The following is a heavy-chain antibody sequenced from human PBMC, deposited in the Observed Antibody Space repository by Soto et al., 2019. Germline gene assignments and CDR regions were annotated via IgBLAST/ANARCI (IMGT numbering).Heavy chain of an antibody. V-gene: IGHV1-24*01. CDR3: ATSFLEWLLSYPYGMDV. Sequence: GASVKVSCKASGGTFSSYAISWVRQAPGKGLEWMGGFDPEDGETIYAQKFQGRVTMTEDTSTDTAYMELSSLRSEDTAVYYCATSFLEWLLSYPYGMDVWGQGTTVTVSS. CDR2: FDPEDGET. J-gene: IGHJ6*02. D-gene: IGHD3-3*02. CDR1: GGTFSSYA.